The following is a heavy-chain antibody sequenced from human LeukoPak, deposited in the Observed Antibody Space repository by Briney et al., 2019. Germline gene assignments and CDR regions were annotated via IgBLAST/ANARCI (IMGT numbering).Heavy chain of an antibody. V-gene: IGHV4-39*01. Sequence: SETLSLTCTVSGGSISSSSYYWGWIRQPPGKGLEWIGSIYYSGSTYYNPSLKSRVTISVDTSKNQFSLKLSSVTAADTAVHYCARSTYYYDSSLDYWGQGTLVTVSS. D-gene: IGHD3-22*01. CDR3: ARSTYYYDSSLDY. J-gene: IGHJ4*02. CDR1: GGSISSSSYY. CDR2: IYYSGST.